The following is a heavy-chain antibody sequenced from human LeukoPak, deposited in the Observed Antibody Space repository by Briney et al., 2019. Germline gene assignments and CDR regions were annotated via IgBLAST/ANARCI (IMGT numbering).Heavy chain of an antibody. CDR2: INSDGSSR. Sequence: GGSLRLSCAASGFTFSSYWMHWVRQVPGKGLVWVSRINSDGSSRSYADSVEGRFTISRDNAKNTLYLQMTSLRAEDTAVYYCAHYDSSSYHAFDITGQGTMVTVSS. V-gene: IGHV3-74*01. J-gene: IGHJ3*02. D-gene: IGHD3-22*01. CDR1: GFTFSSYW. CDR3: AHYDSSSYHAFDI.